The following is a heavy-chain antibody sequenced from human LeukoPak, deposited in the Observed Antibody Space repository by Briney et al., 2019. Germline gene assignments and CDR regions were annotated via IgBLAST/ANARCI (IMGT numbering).Heavy chain of an antibody. CDR2: INPNSGGT. J-gene: IGHJ4*02. D-gene: IGHD3-22*01. CDR3: ARVGYYESSGYYEY. V-gene: IGHV1-2*06. Sequence: SVKVSCKASGYTFTSYYMHWVRQAPGQGLEWMGRINPNSGGTNYAQKFQGRVTMTRDTSISTVYMELSRLRSDDTAVYYCARVGYYESSGYYEYWGQGTLVTVSS. CDR1: GYTFTSYY.